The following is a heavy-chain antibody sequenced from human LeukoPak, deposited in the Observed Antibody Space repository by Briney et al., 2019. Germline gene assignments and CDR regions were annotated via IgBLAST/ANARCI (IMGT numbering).Heavy chain of an antibody. Sequence: SETLSLTCAVYGGSFSGYYWSWIRQPPGKGLEWIGEINHSGSTNYNPSLKSRVTISVDTSKNQFSLKLSSVTAADTAVYYCARYNWNECFDYWGQGTLVTVSS. J-gene: IGHJ4*02. CDR2: INHSGST. D-gene: IGHD1-1*01. V-gene: IGHV4-34*01. CDR3: ARYNWNECFDY. CDR1: GGSFSGYY.